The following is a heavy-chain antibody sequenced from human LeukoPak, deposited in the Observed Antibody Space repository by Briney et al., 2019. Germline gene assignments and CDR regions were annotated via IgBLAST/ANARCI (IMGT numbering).Heavy chain of an antibody. CDR1: GFSFSNHG. J-gene: IGHJ6*03. Sequence: GTSLRLSCVASGFSFSNHGMHWVRQAPGKGLEWVAVIWYDGSNKYYADSVKGRFTISRDNSKNTLYLQMNSLRAEDTAVYYCARGVGGCSSTSCYSYMDVWGKGTTVTVSS. V-gene: IGHV3-33*08. CDR2: IWYDGSNK. D-gene: IGHD2-2*01. CDR3: ARGVGGCSSTSCYSYMDV.